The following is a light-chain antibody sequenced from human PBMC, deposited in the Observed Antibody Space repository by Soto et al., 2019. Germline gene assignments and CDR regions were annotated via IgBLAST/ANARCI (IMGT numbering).Light chain of an antibody. J-gene: IGLJ2*01. CDR2: DVS. V-gene: IGLV2-11*01. CDR1: SSDVGGYNY. Sequence: QSALTQPRSVSGSPGQSVTISCTGTSSDVGGYNYVSWYQQHPGKAPKLMIYDVSQRPSGVPDRFSGSKSGNTASLTISGLQAEDEADYYCCSYAGSYSFYVVFGGGTKVTVL. CDR3: CSYAGSYSFYVV.